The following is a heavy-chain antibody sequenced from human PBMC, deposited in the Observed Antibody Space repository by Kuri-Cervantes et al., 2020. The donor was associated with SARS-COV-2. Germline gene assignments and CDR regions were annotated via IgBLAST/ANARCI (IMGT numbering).Heavy chain of an antibody. V-gene: IGHV3-23*01. J-gene: IGHJ6*02. CDR3: ARDPTAGRLRYFDWFSSGPSNYYGMDV. CDR1: GFTFSSYA. D-gene: IGHD3-9*01. Sequence: LSLTCAASGFTFSSYAMSWVRQAPGKGLEWVSAISGSGGSTYYADSVKGRFTISRDNSKNTLYLQMNSLRAEDTAVYYCARDPTAGRLRYFDWFSSGPSNYYGMDVWGQGTMVTVSS. CDR2: ISGSGGST.